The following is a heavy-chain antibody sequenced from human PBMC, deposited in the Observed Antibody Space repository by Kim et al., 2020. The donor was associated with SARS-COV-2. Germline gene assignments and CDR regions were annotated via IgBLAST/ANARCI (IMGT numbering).Heavy chain of an antibody. CDR3: ARGGYYGSGSYTRAGVYWYFDL. J-gene: IGHJ2*01. V-gene: IGHV4-34*01. Sequence: GWIRQPPGKGLEWIGEINHSGSTNYNPSLKSRVTISVDTSKNQFSLKLSSVTAADTAVYYCARGGYYGSGSYTRAGVYWYFDLWGRGTLAT. CDR2: INHSGST. D-gene: IGHD3-10*01.